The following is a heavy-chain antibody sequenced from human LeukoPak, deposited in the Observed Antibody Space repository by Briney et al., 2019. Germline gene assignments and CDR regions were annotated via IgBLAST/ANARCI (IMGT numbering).Heavy chain of an antibody. CDR1: GITFSSLW. CDR2: IKHDGSEE. D-gene: IGHD2-2*01. V-gene: IGHV3-7*01. J-gene: IGHJ6*03. CDR3: AKGYCSSTSCSPLWYYYMDV. Sequence: GGSLRLSCAASGITFSSLWMSWFRQAPGKGLGWVADIKHDGSEEHYVASVKGRFTISRDNAKLYLQMNSLRAEDTAVYYCAKGYCSSTSCSPLWYYYMDVWGKGTTVTVSS.